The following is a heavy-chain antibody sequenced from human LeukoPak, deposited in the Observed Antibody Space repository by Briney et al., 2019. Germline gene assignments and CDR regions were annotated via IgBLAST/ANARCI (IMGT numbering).Heavy chain of an antibody. J-gene: IGHJ4*02. V-gene: IGHV3-23*01. D-gene: IGHD3-10*01. CDR3: AVSARVASYWYFDY. Sequence: GGSLRLSCAASGFTFSSYAMSWVRQAPGKGLGWVSAITGSGGDSNHADSVKGRSTISRDNSKNTLYLQMNSLRAEDTAVYYCAVSARVASYWYFDYWGQGTLVTVSS. CDR2: ITGSGGDS. CDR1: GFTFSSYA.